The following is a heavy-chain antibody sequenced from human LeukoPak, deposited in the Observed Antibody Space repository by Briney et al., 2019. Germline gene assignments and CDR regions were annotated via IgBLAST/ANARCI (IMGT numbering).Heavy chain of an antibody. CDR2: IYYSGST. V-gene: IGHV4-39*07. D-gene: IGHD6-19*01. CDR1: GGSISSSSYY. CDR3: ARGSGWYVNPPNYYYYYGMDV. J-gene: IGHJ6*02. Sequence: SETLSLTCTVSGGSISSSSYYWGWIRQPPGKGLEWIGSIYYSGSTNYNPSLKSRVTISVDTSKNQFSLKLSSVTAADTAVYYCARGSGWYVNPPNYYYYYGMDVWGQGTTVTVSS.